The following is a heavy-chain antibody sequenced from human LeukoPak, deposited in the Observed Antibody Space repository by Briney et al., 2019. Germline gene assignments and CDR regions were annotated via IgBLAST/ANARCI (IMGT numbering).Heavy chain of an antibody. D-gene: IGHD1-26*01. CDR1: GYTFTSYG. J-gene: IGHJ6*03. Sequence: ASVNVSCKASGYTFTSYGISWVRQAPGQGLEWMGWMSAYYGNTNYAQKLQGRVTLTTDTSTSTAYMELRSLTSDDTAVYYCATVEWSRSQGPPSGSRLDSGGFHCYYIDVWGKGTAVTVSS. CDR3: ATVEWSRSQGPPSGSRLDSGGFHCYYIDV. V-gene: IGHV1-18*01. CDR2: MSAYYGNT.